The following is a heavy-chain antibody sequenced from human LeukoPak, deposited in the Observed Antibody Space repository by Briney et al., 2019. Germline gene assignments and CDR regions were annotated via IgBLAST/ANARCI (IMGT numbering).Heavy chain of an antibody. J-gene: IGHJ4*02. CDR2: IRYDGSNK. D-gene: IGHD5-12*01. CDR3: ARGCYSGYDHPFDY. Sequence: GGSLRLSCAASGFTFSSYGMHWVRQAPGKGLEWVAFIRYDGSNKYYADSVKGRFTISRDNAKNSLYLQMNSLRAEDTAVYYCARGCYSGYDHPFDYWGQGTLVTVSS. CDR1: GFTFSSYG. V-gene: IGHV3-30*02.